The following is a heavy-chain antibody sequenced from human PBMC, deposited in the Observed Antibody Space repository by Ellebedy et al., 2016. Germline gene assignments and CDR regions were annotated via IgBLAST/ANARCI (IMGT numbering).Heavy chain of an antibody. CDR2: IASTGVI. CDR1: GASFSIYS. CDR3: AKDGSPSDGFQFWFAS. Sequence: GESLKISCAASGASFSIYSMNWVRQAPGKGLEWVAHIASTGVIVYADSVRGRFLISRDNAKNSVYLQMNSLRDDDTAVYFCAKDGSPSDGFQFWFASWGQGTLVTVSS. V-gene: IGHV3-48*02. D-gene: IGHD2-2*03. J-gene: IGHJ5*01.